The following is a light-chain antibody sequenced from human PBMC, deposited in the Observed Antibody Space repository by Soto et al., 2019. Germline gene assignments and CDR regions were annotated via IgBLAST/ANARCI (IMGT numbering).Light chain of an antibody. J-gene: IGLJ1*01. Sequence: QPVLTQPPSASGTPGQRGIISCSASSFNIVGNTGNWYQQLPGTAPKLLIYSNNQRPSGVPDRFSGSKSGTSASLAISGLQSEDEADYYCSAWDGSLNGPVFGTGTKLTVL. CDR3: SAWDGSLNGPV. V-gene: IGLV1-44*01. CDR1: SFNIVGNT. CDR2: SNN.